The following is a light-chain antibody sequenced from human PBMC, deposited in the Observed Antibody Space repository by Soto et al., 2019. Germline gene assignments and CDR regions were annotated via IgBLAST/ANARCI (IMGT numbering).Light chain of an antibody. CDR2: LERSGTY. J-gene: IGLJ3*02. CDR1: SGHSSYI. CDR3: ETWDSNTRV. Sequence: QHVLTQSSSASASLGSSVKLTCTLSSGHSSYIIAWHQQQPGKAPRHLMNLERSGTYNKGSGIPDRFSGSSSGADRYLTISNLQFEDEADYYCETWDSNTRVFGGGTKLTVL. V-gene: IGLV4-60*02.